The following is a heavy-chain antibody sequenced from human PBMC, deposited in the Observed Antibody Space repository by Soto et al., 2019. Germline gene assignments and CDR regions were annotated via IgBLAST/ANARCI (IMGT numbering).Heavy chain of an antibody. CDR1: GFIFSSVT. CDR2: ISKSSSLI. D-gene: IGHD1-1*01. V-gene: IGHV3-21*01. Sequence: EVQLVESGGGLVKPGGSLRLSCVGSGFIFSSVTMTWVRQAPGMGLQYLASISKSSSLIYYADSVRGRFIISRDNSKDSVFLQMYSLRAEDTAMYYCVRGDDRVDWGQGTLVTVSS. J-gene: IGHJ4*02. CDR3: VRGDDRVD.